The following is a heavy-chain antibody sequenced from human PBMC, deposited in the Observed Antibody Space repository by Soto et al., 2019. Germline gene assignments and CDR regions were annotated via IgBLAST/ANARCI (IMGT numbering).Heavy chain of an antibody. CDR1: GFTFDRYT. CDR3: AREGGYCTSPTCYSVY. V-gene: IGHV3-21*01. J-gene: IGHJ4*02. Sequence: EVQLVESGGGLVKPGGSLRLSCAASGFTFDRYTINWVRQAPGKGLEWVSSITSSSNDIYYADSVKGRFTISRDNAKNSLYLQMTSLRAKDTAVYYCAREGGYCTSPTCYSVYWGQGTLVTVSS. CDR2: ITSSSNDI. D-gene: IGHD2-2*01.